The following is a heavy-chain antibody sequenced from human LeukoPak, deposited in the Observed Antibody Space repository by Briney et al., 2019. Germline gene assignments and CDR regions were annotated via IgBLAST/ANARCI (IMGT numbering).Heavy chain of an antibody. CDR2: IYPGDSDT. Sequence: GESLKISFKGSGYSFTSYWIGWVRQMPGKGLEWMGIIYPGDSDTRYSPSFQGQVTISADKSINTAYLQWSSLKASDTAMYYCARHRTVTTTYYGMDVWGQGTTVTVSS. J-gene: IGHJ6*02. D-gene: IGHD4-17*01. V-gene: IGHV5-51*01. CDR1: GYSFTSYW. CDR3: ARHRTVTTTYYGMDV.